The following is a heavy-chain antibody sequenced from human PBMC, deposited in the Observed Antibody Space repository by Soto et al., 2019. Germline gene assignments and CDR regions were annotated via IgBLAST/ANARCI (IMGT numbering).Heavy chain of an antibody. D-gene: IGHD3-9*01. CDR3: ARSDILTGYYYYGMDV. CDR2: INPNSGGT. V-gene: IGHV1-2*02. Sequence: ASVKVSCTASGYTFTGYYMHWVRQAPGQGLEWMGWINPNSGGTNYAQTFQGRVTMTRDTSISTAYMELSRLRSDDTAVYYCARSDILTGYYYYGMDVWGQGTTVTVSS. CDR1: GYTFTGYY. J-gene: IGHJ6*02.